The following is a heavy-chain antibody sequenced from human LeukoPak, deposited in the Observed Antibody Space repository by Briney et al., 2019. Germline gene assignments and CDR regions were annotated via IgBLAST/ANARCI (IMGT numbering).Heavy chain of an antibody. CDR1: GLTFSSYN. Sequence: GGSLRLSCAASGLTFSSYNMNWVRQAPGKGLEWVSSISRSSTYISYADSVKGRFTISRDNAKNSLYLQMNSLRAEDTAVYYCAKGPKQQLVGSRGHYFDSWGQGTLVTVSS. D-gene: IGHD6-13*01. V-gene: IGHV3-21*04. CDR2: ISRSSTYI. CDR3: AKGPKQQLVGSRGHYFDS. J-gene: IGHJ4*02.